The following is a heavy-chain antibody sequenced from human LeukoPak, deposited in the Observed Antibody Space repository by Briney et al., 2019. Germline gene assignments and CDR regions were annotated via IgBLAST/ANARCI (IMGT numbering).Heavy chain of an antibody. Sequence: PSETLSLTCTVSGGSISGYYWSWIRQAPGKELEWIGYIFYGGNTRYNPSLKSRVTISIDTPKNQFSLKLSSVTAADSAVYYCARQSNDYSDYTFESWGQGTLVTVSS. J-gene: IGHJ4*02. CDR1: GGSISGYY. D-gene: IGHD4-11*01. CDR3: ARQSNDYSDYTFES. CDR2: IFYGGNT. V-gene: IGHV4-59*08.